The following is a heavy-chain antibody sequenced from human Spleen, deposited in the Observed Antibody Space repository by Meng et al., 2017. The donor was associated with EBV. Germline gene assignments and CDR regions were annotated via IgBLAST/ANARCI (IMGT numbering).Heavy chain of an antibody. Sequence: HVHLVQSRPEVKKPGAAVKVSCKASGYTFSGYFIHWVRPAPGQGLEWMGRINPNTGGTNYGQKFQGRVSMTRDTSISTAYMELSRLRSDDTAVYYCATEPPIMSLIKYYFDSWGQGTLVTVSS. D-gene: IGHD2-8*01. CDR3: ATEPPIMSLIKYYFDS. J-gene: IGHJ4*02. V-gene: IGHV1-2*06. CDR2: INPNTGGT. CDR1: GYTFSGYF.